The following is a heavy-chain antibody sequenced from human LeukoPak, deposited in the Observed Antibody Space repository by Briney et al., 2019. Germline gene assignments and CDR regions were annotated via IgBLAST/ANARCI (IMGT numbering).Heavy chain of an antibody. Sequence: ASVKVSCKASGYTFTNYGISWVRQAPGQGLEWMGWISIYNGHTNYAQKLQGRVTMTTDTSTSTAYMDLRSLKSDDTAVYYCARGGRWELPRPYAFDIWGQGTMVTVS. V-gene: IGHV1-18*01. CDR3: ARGGRWELPRPYAFDI. CDR2: ISIYNGHT. D-gene: IGHD1-26*01. CDR1: GYTFTNYG. J-gene: IGHJ3*02.